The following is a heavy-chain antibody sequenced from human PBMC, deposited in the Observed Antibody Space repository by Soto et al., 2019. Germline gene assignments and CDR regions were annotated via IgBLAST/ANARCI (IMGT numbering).Heavy chain of an antibody. Sequence: ESGGGVVQPGRSLRLSCAASGFTFSSYAMHWVRQAPGKGLEWVAVISYDGSNKYYADSVKGRFTISRDNSKNTLYLQMTSLRAGDTAVYYCARDYYRFNSGYGFSMDVWGQGTTVTVSS. V-gene: IGHV3-30-3*01. D-gene: IGHD5-12*01. CDR3: ARDYYRFNSGYGFSMDV. J-gene: IGHJ6*02. CDR1: GFTFSSYA. CDR2: ISYDGSNK.